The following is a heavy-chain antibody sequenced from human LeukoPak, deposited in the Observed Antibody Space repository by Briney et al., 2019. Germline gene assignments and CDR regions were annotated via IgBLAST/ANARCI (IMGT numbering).Heavy chain of an antibody. CDR1: GFTFSSYA. Sequence: GGSLRLSCAASGFTFSSYAMHWVRQAPGKGLEWVAVISYDGSNKYYADSVKGRSSISRDNSKNTLYLQMNSLRAEDTAVYYCARDGGYYFDYWGQGTLVTVSS. CDR2: ISYDGSNK. V-gene: IGHV3-30-3*01. J-gene: IGHJ4*02. CDR3: ARDGGYYFDY.